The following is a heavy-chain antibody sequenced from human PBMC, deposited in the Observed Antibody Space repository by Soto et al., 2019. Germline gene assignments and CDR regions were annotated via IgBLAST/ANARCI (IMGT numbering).Heavy chain of an antibody. CDR2: INQSGST. Sequence: QVQLQQWGAGLLKPSETLTLTCGVYGGSFSSHYWSWIRQPPGKGLEYIGEINQSGSTNYNPSLTSRVTISVDTSKNQFSLRLSSVTAADTAVYYCARDRYYYDSSGYGLGMDVWGQGTTVTVSS. CDR3: ARDRYYYDSSGYGLGMDV. J-gene: IGHJ6*02. D-gene: IGHD3-22*01. CDR1: GGSFSSHY. V-gene: IGHV4-34*01.